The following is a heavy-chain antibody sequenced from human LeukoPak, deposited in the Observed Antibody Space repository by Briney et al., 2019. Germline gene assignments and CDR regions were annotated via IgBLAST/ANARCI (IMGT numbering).Heavy chain of an antibody. Sequence: SETLSLTCTVSGVSISSGGYYWSWIRQHPGKGLEWIGYICFSGITYYNPSFKSRVNISLPTPKNQFSLKTTSVTAADTAVYSCARVSQEYGGYDFDYWGQGTLVTVSS. CDR2: ICFSGIT. V-gene: IGHV4-31*03. CDR1: GVSISSGGYY. D-gene: IGHD5-12*01. J-gene: IGHJ4*02. CDR3: ARVSQEYGGYDFDY.